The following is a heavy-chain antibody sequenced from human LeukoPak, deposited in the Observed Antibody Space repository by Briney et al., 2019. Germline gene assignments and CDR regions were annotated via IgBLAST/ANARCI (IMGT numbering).Heavy chain of an antibody. D-gene: IGHD3-3*01. J-gene: IGHJ4*02. Sequence: GGSLKIPCKGSGYSFTSYWIGWVRQVPGKGLEWMGIIYPGDSDTRYSPSFQGQVTISADKSISTAYLQWSSLKASDTAMYYCARLFGVVIKSWYYFDYWGQGTLVTVSS. CDR2: IYPGDSDT. CDR1: GYSFTSYW. V-gene: IGHV5-51*01. CDR3: ARLFGVVIKSWYYFDY.